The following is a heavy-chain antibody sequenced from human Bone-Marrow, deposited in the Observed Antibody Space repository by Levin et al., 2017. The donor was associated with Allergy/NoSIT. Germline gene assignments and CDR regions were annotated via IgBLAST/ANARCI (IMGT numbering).Heavy chain of an antibody. CDR1: GFTVSSTY. J-gene: IGHJ4*02. D-gene: IGHD3-10*01. CDR3: ARGWFGELLSH. Sequence: LSLTCAASGFTVSSTYMSWVRQAPGKGPEWVSVIYSGGSTYYADSVTGRFTISRDNSKNTLYLQMNSLRAEDTAVYYCARGWFGELLSHWGQGTLVTVSS. V-gene: IGHV3-53*01. CDR2: IYSGGST.